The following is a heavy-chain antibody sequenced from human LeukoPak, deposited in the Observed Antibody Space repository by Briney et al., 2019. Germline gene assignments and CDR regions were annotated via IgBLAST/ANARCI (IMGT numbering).Heavy chain of an antibody. CDR1: GYTFTSYD. D-gene: IGHD2-15*01. V-gene: IGHV1-8*02. CDR2: MNPNSGNT. CDR3: AREAVYCSGGSCYTPPDY. Sequence: ASVKVSCKASGYTFTSYDINWVRQATGQGLEWMGWMNPNSGNTGYAQKFQGRVTMTRDTSISTAYMELSRLRSDDTAVYYCAREAVYCSGGSCYTPPDYWGQGTLVTVSS. J-gene: IGHJ4*02.